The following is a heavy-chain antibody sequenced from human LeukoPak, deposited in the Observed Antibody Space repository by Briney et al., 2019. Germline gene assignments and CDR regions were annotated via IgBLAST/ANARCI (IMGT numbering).Heavy chain of an antibody. CDR3: TRRGDHDY. Sequence: PGGSLRLSCTASGFTFSDYAMNSVRQAPGKGLEWVSHISHSGSTIYWSDSVKGRLTISRDNAENSLYLQMNSLRDEDTAVYYCTRRGDHDYWGEGTLVTVSS. V-gene: IGHV3-48*02. D-gene: IGHD7-27*01. J-gene: IGHJ4*02. CDR1: GFTFSDYA. CDR2: ISHSGSTI.